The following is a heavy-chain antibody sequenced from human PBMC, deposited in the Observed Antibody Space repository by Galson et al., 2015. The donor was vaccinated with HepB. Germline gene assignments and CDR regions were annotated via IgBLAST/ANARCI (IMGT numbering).Heavy chain of an antibody. CDR1: GFTFSSYG. CDR3: AKGGYGGNFYYYYMDV. V-gene: IGHV3-30*18. J-gene: IGHJ6*03. Sequence: SLRLSCAASGFTFSSYGMHWVRQAPGKGLEWVAVISYDGSNKYYADSVKGRFTISRDNSKNTLYLQMNSLRAEDTAVYYCAKGGYGGNFYYYYMDVWGKGTTVTVSS. CDR2: ISYDGSNK. D-gene: IGHD4-23*01.